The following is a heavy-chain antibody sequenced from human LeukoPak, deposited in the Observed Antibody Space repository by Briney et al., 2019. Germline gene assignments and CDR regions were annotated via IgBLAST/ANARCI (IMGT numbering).Heavy chain of an antibody. D-gene: IGHD3-3*01. CDR2: ISGSGGST. CDR1: GFIFSTYG. J-gene: IGHJ4*02. V-gene: IGHV3-23*01. Sequence: PGGSLRLSCAASGFIFSTYGMSWVRQAPGKGLEWVSTISGSGGSTDYADSVKGRFTISRDNSKNTLYLQMNSLRAGDTAVYYCAKGNYDFWSGYPGLSYFDYWGQGTLVTVSS. CDR3: AKGNYDFWSGYPGLSYFDY.